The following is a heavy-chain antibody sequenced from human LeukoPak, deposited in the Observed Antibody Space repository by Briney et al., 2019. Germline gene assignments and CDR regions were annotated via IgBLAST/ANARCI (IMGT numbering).Heavy chain of an antibody. CDR3: ARGRGLVGSYGYYFDY. Sequence: SETLSLTCAVYGGSFSGYYWSWIRQPPGKGLEWIGEINHSGSTNYNPSLKSRVTISVDTSKNQFSLKLSSVTAAHTAVYYCARGRGLVGSYGYYFDYWGQGTLVTASS. CDR2: INHSGST. CDR1: GGSFSGYY. D-gene: IGHD1-26*01. J-gene: IGHJ4*02. V-gene: IGHV4-34*01.